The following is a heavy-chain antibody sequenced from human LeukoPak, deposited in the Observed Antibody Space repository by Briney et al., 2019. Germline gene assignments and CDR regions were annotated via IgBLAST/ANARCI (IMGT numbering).Heavy chain of an antibody. CDR1: GDSISSYY. CDR2: IYYSGST. J-gene: IGHJ3*01. D-gene: IGHD6-19*01. Sequence: PSETLSLTCTVSGDSISSYYWSWIRQPPGKGLEWIGYIYYSGSTNYNPSLKSRVTISVDTSKNQFSLKLTSVTAADTDVYYCAKSIAVAGNDAFDVWGQGTMATVSS. CDR3: AKSIAVAGNDAFDV. V-gene: IGHV4-59*13.